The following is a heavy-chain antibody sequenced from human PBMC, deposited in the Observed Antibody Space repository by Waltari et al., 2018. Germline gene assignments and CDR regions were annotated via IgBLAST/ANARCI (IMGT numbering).Heavy chain of an antibody. CDR2: INPNSGGT. Sequence: QVQLVQSGAEVQKPGASVKVSCQASGYPFTGHYMPWVRQAPGQGLEWMGRINPNSGGTNYAQKFQGRVTMTRDTSISTAYMELSRLRSDDTAVYYCARWSGLGELSFDPWGQGTLVTVSS. J-gene: IGHJ5*02. D-gene: IGHD3-16*02. CDR3: ARWSGLGELSFDP. V-gene: IGHV1-2*06. CDR1: GYPFTGHY.